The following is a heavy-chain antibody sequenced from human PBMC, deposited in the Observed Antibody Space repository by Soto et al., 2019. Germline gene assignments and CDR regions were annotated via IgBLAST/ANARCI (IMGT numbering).Heavy chain of an antibody. CDR1: GYTFNTYD. Sequence: QVQLVQSGAEVRKPGASVKVSCKASGYTFNTYDINWVRHAPGQGPEWMGRVSPSSGNTGYAQKFQGRLTMTRNTSISTAYMELSSLTSEDTAVYYCASWAGYSKWGQGTLVIVSS. V-gene: IGHV1-8*01. CDR3: ASWAGYSK. D-gene: IGHD3-9*01. J-gene: IGHJ4*02. CDR2: VSPSSGNT.